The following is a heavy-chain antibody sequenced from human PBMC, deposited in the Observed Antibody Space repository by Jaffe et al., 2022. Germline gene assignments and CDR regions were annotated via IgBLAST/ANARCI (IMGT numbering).Heavy chain of an antibody. CDR2: INPNSGGT. V-gene: IGHV1-2*02. Sequence: QVQLVQSGAEVKKPGASVKVSCKASGYTFTGYYMHWVRQAPGQGLEWMGWINPNSGGTNYAQKFQGRVTMTRDTSISTAYMELSRLRSDDTAVYYCAREQTYYYDSSGYSHETNWFDPWGQGTLVTVSS. J-gene: IGHJ5*02. CDR3: AREQTYYYDSSGYSHETNWFDP. CDR1: GYTFTGYY. D-gene: IGHD3-22*01.